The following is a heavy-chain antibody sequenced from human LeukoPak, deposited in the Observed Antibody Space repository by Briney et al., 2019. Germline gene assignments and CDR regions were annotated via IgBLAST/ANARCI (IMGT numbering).Heavy chain of an antibody. V-gene: IGHV3-23*01. J-gene: IGHJ4*02. CDR1: GLTFSSYA. CDR3: AKGYSSGWYAHFDY. CDR2: ITGSGGGT. D-gene: IGHD6-19*01. Sequence: GGSLRLSCAASGLTFSSYAMTWVRQAPGKGLEWVSGITGSGGGTNYADSVRGRFTISRDNSKNTLYLQMDSLRAEDTAVYYCAKGYSSGWYAHFDYWGQGTLVTVSS.